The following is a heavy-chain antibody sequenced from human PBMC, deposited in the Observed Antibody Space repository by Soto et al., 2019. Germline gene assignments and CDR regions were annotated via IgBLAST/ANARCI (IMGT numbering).Heavy chain of an antibody. Sequence: SETLSLTCTVSGGSISSGGYYWSWIRQHPGKGLEWIGYIYYSGSTYYNPSLKSRVTISVDTSKNQFSLKLSSVTAADTAVYYCARIGKRGSDGYSYKYYFDYWGQGTLVTVSS. D-gene: IGHD5-18*01. V-gene: IGHV4-31*03. CDR2: IYYSGST. J-gene: IGHJ4*02. CDR3: ARIGKRGSDGYSYKYYFDY. CDR1: GGSISSGGYY.